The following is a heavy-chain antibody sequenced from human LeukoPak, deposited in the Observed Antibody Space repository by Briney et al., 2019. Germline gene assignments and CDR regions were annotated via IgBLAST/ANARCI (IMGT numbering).Heavy chain of an antibody. CDR3: ARDLQAYDSSGYYYVGAFDI. CDR1: GGSISSYY. D-gene: IGHD3-22*01. CDR2: IYYSGST. Sequence: SETLSLTCTVSGGSISSYYWSWIRQPPGKGLEWIGYIYYSGSTNHNPSLKSRVTISVDTSKNQFSLKLSSVTAADTAVYYCARDLQAYDSSGYYYVGAFDIWGQGTMVTVSS. J-gene: IGHJ3*02. V-gene: IGHV4-59*01.